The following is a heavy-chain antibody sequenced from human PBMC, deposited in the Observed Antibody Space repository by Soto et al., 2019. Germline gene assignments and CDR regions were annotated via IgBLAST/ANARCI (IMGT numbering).Heavy chain of an antibody. CDR3: ARGDSGSYARVTYYYYYGMDA. CDR1: GYTFTSYD. Sequence: ASVKVSCKASGYTFTSYDINWVRQATGQGLEWMGWMNPNSGNTGYAQKFQGRVTMTRNTSISTAYMELSSLRSEDTAVYYCARGDSGSYARVTYYYYYGMDAWGQGTTVTVSS. CDR2: MNPNSGNT. V-gene: IGHV1-8*01. D-gene: IGHD1-26*01. J-gene: IGHJ6*02.